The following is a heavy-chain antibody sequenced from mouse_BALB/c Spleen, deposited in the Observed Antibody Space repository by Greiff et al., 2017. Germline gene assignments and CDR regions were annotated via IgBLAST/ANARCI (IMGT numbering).Heavy chain of an antibody. CDR1: GYTFTSYW. CDR2: INPSNGRT. D-gene: IGHD2-3*01. J-gene: IGHJ3*01. Sequence: QVQLQQPGAELVKPGASVKLSCKASGYTFTSYWMHWVKQRPGQGLEWIGEINPSNGRTNYNEKFKSKATLTVDKSSSTAYMQLSSLTSEDSAVYYCARYDDGYYAFAYWGQGTLVTVSA. CDR3: ARYDDGYYAFAY. V-gene: IGHV1S81*02.